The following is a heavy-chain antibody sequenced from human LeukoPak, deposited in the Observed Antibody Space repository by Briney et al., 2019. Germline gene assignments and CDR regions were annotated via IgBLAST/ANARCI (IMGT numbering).Heavy chain of an antibody. D-gene: IGHD4-17*01. CDR1: GFIFSRYD. V-gene: IGHV3-33*01. CDR3: ARDPATVTSHFDY. Sequence: PGGSLRLSCVASGFIFSRYDLHWVRQAPGKGLEWVALIWHDGSKTHYADSVKGRFTISRDDSKSTLYVQMNSLRVEDTAAYYCARDPATVTSHFDYWGQGALVTVSS. CDR2: IWHDGSKT. J-gene: IGHJ4*02.